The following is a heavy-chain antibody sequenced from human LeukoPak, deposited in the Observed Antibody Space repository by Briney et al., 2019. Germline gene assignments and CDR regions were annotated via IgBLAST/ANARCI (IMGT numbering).Heavy chain of an antibody. Sequence: PSETLSLTCAVYGGSLSGYYWSWIRQPPGKGLEWIGYIYHSGSTYYNPSLKSRVTISVDRSKNQFSLKLSSVTAADTAVYYCARDQYYYDSSGYYGHYFDYWGQGTLVTVSS. V-gene: IGHV4-30-2*01. CDR1: GGSLSGYY. CDR2: IYHSGST. J-gene: IGHJ4*02. CDR3: ARDQYYYDSSGYYGHYFDY. D-gene: IGHD3-22*01.